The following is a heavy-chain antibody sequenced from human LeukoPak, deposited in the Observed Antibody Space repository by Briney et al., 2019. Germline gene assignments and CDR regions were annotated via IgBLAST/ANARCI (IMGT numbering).Heavy chain of an antibody. Sequence: PGGSLRLSCAASGFTVSSSYMSWVRQAPGKGLEWVSVIYSGGSIHYAGSVKVRFTISRDNAKNTLYLQMNSLRADDTAAYYCARGHSSRNPDPFDSWGQGTLVIVSS. CDR3: ARGHSSRNPDPFDS. CDR2: IYSGGSI. V-gene: IGHV3-53*01. CDR1: GFTVSSSY. D-gene: IGHD3-22*01. J-gene: IGHJ4*02.